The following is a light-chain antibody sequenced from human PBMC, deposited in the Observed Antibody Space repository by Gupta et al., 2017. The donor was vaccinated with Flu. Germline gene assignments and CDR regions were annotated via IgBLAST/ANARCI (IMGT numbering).Light chain of an antibody. CDR3: QACASNNRCV. Sequence: SYELTQPPSVSVSPGQTASITCSGDQLGDKYASWYQQKPGQSPVLVFYKDNKRPSAIPDRFSDSKSGNTATITISGTQDVDEADYYCQACASNNRCVFGTGTKVTGL. J-gene: IGLJ1*01. CDR1: QLGDKY. CDR2: KDN. V-gene: IGLV3-1*01.